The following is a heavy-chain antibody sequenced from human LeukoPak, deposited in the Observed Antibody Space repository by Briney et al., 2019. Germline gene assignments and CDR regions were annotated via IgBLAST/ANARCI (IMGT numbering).Heavy chain of an antibody. J-gene: IGHJ6*02. V-gene: IGHV3-66*01. CDR3: ARDEHFWSGYDYYYGMDV. Sequence: GGSLRLSCAASGFTVSSNYMSWVRQAPGKGLEWVSVIYSGGSTYYAGSVKGRFTISRDNSKNTLYLQMNSLRAEDTAVYYCARDEHFWSGYDYYYGMDVWGQGTTVTVSS. CDR2: IYSGGST. CDR1: GFTVSSNY. D-gene: IGHD3-3*01.